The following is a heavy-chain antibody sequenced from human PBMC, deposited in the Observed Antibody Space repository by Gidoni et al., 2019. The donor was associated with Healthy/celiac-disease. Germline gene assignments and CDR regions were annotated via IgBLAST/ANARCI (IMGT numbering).Heavy chain of an antibody. D-gene: IGHD3-22*01. CDR2: ISSSGSTI. J-gene: IGHJ3*02. CDR3: ARVYYDSSGVDAFDI. V-gene: IGHV3-48*03. Sequence: EVQLVESGGGLVQPGGSLRLSCAASGFTFSSYEMNWVRQAPGKGLEWVSYISSSGSTIYYADSVKGRFTISRDNAKNSLYLQMNSLRAEDTAVYYCARVYYDSSGVDAFDIWGQGTMVTVSS. CDR1: GFTFSSYE.